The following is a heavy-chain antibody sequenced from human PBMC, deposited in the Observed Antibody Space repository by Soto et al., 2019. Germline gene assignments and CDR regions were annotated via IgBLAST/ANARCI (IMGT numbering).Heavy chain of an antibody. CDR2: INPFDGSR. J-gene: IGHJ4*01. V-gene: IGHV1-46*03. CDR3: SRVDPGETSPFDH. D-gene: IGHD3-10*01. CDR1: GYNFSSYY. Sequence: GAPGKGSCKGSGYNFSSYYIHWVRQAPGQGLEWMGWINPFDGSRMFAQSFQGRVTMTRDTSTSTVYMEVSSLRSEDTAVYYCSRVDPGETSPFDHWG.